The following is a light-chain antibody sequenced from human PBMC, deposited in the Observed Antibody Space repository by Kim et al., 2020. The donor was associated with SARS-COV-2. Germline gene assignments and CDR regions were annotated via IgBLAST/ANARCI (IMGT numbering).Light chain of an antibody. J-gene: IGKJ1*01. CDR2: KAS. V-gene: IGKV1-5*03. CDR1: QSISAW. Sequence: DIQMTQSPSTLSASVGDRVTITCRASQSISAWLGWYQQKPGKAPKLLIYKASTLLTGVPSRFSGRGSGTEFTLTISSLQPDDFATYYCQQYLTYPRTFGQGTKVEIK. CDR3: QQYLTYPRT.